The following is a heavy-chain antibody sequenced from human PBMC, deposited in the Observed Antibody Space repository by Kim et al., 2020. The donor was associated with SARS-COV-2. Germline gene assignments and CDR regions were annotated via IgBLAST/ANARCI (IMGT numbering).Heavy chain of an antibody. D-gene: IGHD6-19*01. CDR3: AKELPPGYSSGWSYYYYGMDV. V-gene: IGHV3-30*18. J-gene: IGHJ6*02. CDR2: ISYDGSNK. CDR1: GFTFSSYG. Sequence: GGSLRLSCAASGFTFSSYGMHWVRQAPGKGLEWVAVISYDGSNKYYADSVKGRFTISRDNSKNTLYLQMNSLRAEDTAVYYCAKELPPGYSSGWSYYYYGMDVWGQGTTVTVS.